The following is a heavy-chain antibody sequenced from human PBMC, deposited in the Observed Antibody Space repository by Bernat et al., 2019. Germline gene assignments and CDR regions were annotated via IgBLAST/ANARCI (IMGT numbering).Heavy chain of an antibody. Sequence: QVQLQESGPGLVKPSQTLSLTCTVSGGSISSGGYYRSWIRQHPGKGLEWIGFIYYSGSTYYNQSLKSGVTMSVDTSKNQFALKLSSVTAADTAVYYCARDGGGRGYYEDYYYGMDVWGQGTTVTVSS. CDR2: IYYSGST. J-gene: IGHJ6*02. V-gene: IGHV4-31*03. D-gene: IGHD3-22*01. CDR3: ARDGGGRGYYEDYYYGMDV. CDR1: GGSISSGGYY.